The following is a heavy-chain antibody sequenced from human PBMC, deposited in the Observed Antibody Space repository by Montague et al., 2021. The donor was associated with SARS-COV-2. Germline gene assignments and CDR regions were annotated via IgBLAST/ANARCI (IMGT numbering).Heavy chain of an antibody. Sequence: LRLSCAASGFTLSSYGIHWVRQAPGKGLEWVAVISYDGSNKHYADSVKGRFTISRDNSKNTLYLQMNSLRAEDTAVYYCAKDQGDCSSSRCFRGWTYYYYGMDVWGQGTTVTVSS. CDR1: GFTLSSYG. CDR2: ISYDGSNK. CDR3: AKDQGDCSSSRCFRGWTYYYYGMDV. V-gene: IGHV3-30*18. J-gene: IGHJ6*02. D-gene: IGHD2-2*01.